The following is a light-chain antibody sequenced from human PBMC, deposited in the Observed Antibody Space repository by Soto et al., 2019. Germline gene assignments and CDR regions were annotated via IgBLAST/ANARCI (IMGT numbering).Light chain of an antibody. CDR1: QSVGSL. CDR2: RAS. J-gene: IGKJ5*01. CDR3: QQYNERPIT. Sequence: EIVLTQSPATLSVSPGERATLSCRASQSVGSLLAWYQQKPGQAPRLLIYRASSRAAGISGSFSGSGSGTEFTLTITSLQSEDFAVYYCQQYNERPITFGQGTRLEIK. V-gene: IGKV3-15*01.